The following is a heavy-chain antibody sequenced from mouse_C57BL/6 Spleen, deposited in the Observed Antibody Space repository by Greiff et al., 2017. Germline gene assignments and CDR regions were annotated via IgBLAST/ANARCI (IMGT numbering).Heavy chain of an antibody. D-gene: IGHD1-1*01. J-gene: IGHJ2*01. Sequence: EVQLQESGGGLVQPGGSMKLSCAASGFAFSGAWMDWVSQSPEKGLEWVGEIRNKANNHTTYDAVSVKGRFTISRDDSKSSIYLQMNSFRDEATDFYVCSSGYYGTPYYFDFWGQGTTVTVSS. CDR2: IRNKANNHTT. V-gene: IGHV6-6*01. CDR1: GFAFSGAW. CDR3: SSGYYGTPYYFDF.